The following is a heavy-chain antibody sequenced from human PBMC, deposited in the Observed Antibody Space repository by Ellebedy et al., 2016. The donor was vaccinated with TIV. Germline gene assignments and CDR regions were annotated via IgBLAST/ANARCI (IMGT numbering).Heavy chain of an antibody. Sequence: ASVKVSCKASGFTFTDYNMHWVRQAPGQGLESMGWINPSSGGTRYAQKFQGRVTMTRDTSISTVYMELSGLTSDDTAVYYCARLAEGSAIAMDYWGQGTLITVSS. CDR2: INPSSGGT. J-gene: IGHJ4*02. CDR3: ARLAEGSAIAMDY. CDR1: GFTFTDYN. D-gene: IGHD6-13*01. V-gene: IGHV1-2*02.